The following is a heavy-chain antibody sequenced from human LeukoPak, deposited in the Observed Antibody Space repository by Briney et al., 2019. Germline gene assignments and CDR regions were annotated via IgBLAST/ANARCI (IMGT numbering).Heavy chain of an antibody. CDR3: ARDMGRPSYGSVNHNLYFYYYYGMDV. CDR1: GYTFTGYY. Sequence: GASVKVSYTASGYTFTGYYMNWVRQAPGQGPEWMGWINPNSGDTSYTQRFQGRVTMTRDKSVSTAYMELRSLTSDDTAVYFCARDMGRPSYGSVNHNLYFYYYYGMDVWGQGTTVTVSS. V-gene: IGHV1-2*02. D-gene: IGHD3-10*01. CDR2: INPNSGDT. J-gene: IGHJ6*02.